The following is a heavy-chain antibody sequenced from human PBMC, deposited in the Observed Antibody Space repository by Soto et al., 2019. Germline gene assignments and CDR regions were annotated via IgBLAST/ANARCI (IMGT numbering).Heavy chain of an antibody. CDR1: GDSIRSYY. D-gene: IGHD3-22*01. Sequence: QVQLQESGPGLVKPSETLSLTCTVSGDSIRSYYWSWIRQPPGKGLEWIGYIYYSGSTKYNPSLKSRVTLSVDTSKNQFSLKLSSVTAADTAVYYCARARGGYYDYWGQGTLVTVSS. V-gene: IGHV4-59*01. CDR2: IYYSGST. CDR3: ARARGGYYDY. J-gene: IGHJ4*02.